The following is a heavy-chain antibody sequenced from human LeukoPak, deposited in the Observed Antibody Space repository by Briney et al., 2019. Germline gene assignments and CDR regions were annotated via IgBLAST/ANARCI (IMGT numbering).Heavy chain of an antibody. CDR2: IIPIFGTA. CDR3: ASRPLKYSNYAGPFDY. J-gene: IGHJ4*02. Sequence: SVKVSCKASGGTFSSYAISWVRQAPGQGLEWMGGIIPIFGTANYAQKFQGRVTITADESTSTAYMELSSLRSEDTAVYYCASRPLKYSNYAGPFDYWGQGTLVTVSS. V-gene: IGHV1-69*01. CDR1: GGTFSSYA. D-gene: IGHD4-11*01.